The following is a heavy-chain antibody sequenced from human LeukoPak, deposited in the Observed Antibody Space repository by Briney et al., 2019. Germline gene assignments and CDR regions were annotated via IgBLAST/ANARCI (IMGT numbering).Heavy chain of an antibody. CDR2: INTNTANP. CDR3: ARVPAGIAAAEFDY. CDR1: GYTFISYA. Sequence: ASVKVSCKASGYTFISYAMNWVRQAPGQGLEWMGWINTNTANPTYAQGFTGRFVSSLDTSVSTAYLQISSLKAEDTAVYYCARVPAGIAAAEFDYWGQGTLVTVSS. D-gene: IGHD6-13*01. J-gene: IGHJ4*02. V-gene: IGHV7-4-1*02.